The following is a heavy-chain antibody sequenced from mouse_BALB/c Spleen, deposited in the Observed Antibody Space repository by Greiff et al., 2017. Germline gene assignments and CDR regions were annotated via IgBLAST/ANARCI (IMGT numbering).Heavy chain of an antibody. D-gene: IGHD1-1*01. Sequence: VQRVESGAELVRPGVSVKISCKGSGCTFTDYAMHWVKQSHAKSLEWIGVISTYYGDASYNQKFKGKATMTVDKSSSTAYMELARLTSEDSAIYYCARNYYGSSSYAMDYWGQGTSVTVSS. CDR1: GCTFTDYA. CDR2: ISTYYGDA. V-gene: IGHV1S137*01. CDR3: ARNYYGSSSYAMDY. J-gene: IGHJ4*01.